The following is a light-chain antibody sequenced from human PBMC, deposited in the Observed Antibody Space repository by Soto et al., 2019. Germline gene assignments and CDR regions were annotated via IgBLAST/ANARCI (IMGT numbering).Light chain of an antibody. J-gene: IGKJ4*01. CDR1: QSLSRI. Sequence: IVVTQSPATLSVYQGERATLSCSATQSLSRILGWYQPKPGRALRLRRYDAYGRATGIPAGVSGSASGTEFPLTLRSLPSEELAVYYCEQYDSGTLAFGGGTK. CDR2: DAY. CDR3: EQYDSGTLA. V-gene: IGKV3-15*01.